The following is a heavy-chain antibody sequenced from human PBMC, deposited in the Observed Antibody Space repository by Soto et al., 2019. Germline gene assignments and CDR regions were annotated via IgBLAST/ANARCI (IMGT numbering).Heavy chain of an antibody. CDR1: GYNFANFW. Sequence: GESLKISCKGSGYNFANFWIGWVRQMPGKGLEWMGMIFPGDSDTKNSPSLEGQITMSVDKSDSSAYLQWRSLKASDTAIYYCAAGYSTGLDAFDIWGQGTMVTVSS. J-gene: IGHJ3*02. CDR3: AAGYSTGLDAFDI. D-gene: IGHD2-8*02. CDR2: IFPGDSDT. V-gene: IGHV5-51*01.